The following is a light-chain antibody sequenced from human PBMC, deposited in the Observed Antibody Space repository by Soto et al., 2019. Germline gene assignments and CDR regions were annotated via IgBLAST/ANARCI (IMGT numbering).Light chain of an antibody. J-gene: IGKJ4*01. V-gene: IGKV3-11*01. CDR1: QSVSIY. CDR3: HQYAVSPLT. Sequence: EIVLTQSPATLSLSPGERATLSCRASQSVSIYLAWYQQKPGQAPRLLIYDASNRATGIPARFSGSGSGTDFTLTISSLAPEDFAVYYCHQYAVSPLTFGGGTTVEIK. CDR2: DAS.